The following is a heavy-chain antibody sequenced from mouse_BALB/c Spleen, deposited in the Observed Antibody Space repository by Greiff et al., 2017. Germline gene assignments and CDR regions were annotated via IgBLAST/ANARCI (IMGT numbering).Heavy chain of an antibody. D-gene: IGHD1-1*01. J-gene: IGHJ3*01. CDR2: IDPETGGT. V-gene: IGHV1-15*01. CDR3: TSYYGSSSPFAY. CDR1: GYTFTDYE. Sequence: QVQLQQSGAELVRPGASVTLSCKASGYTFTDYEMHWVEQTPVHGLEWIGAIDPETGGTAYNQKFKGKATLTADKSSSTAYMELRSLTSEDSAVYYCTSYYGSSSPFAYWGQGTMVTVSA.